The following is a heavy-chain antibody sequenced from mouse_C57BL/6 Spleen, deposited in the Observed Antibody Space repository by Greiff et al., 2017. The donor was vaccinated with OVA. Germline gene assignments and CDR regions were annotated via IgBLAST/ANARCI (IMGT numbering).Heavy chain of an antibody. D-gene: IGHD2-4*01. V-gene: IGHV1-80*01. CDR1: GYAFSSYW. Sequence: VQLQQSGAELVKPGASVKISCKASGYAFSSYWMNWVKQRPGTGLEWIGQIYPGDGDTNYNGKFKGKATLTADKSSSTAYMQLSSLTSEDSAVYFCARLDDYAPVAYGGQGTLVTVSA. J-gene: IGHJ3*01. CDR3: ARLDDYAPVAY. CDR2: IYPGDGDT.